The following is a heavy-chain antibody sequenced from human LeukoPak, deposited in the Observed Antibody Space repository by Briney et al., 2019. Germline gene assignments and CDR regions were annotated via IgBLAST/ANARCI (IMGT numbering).Heavy chain of an antibody. CDR1: GYTFPGHY. CDR2: INPSSGGT. D-gene: IGHD5-18*01. CDR3: ARDLRRYSYGDFDY. Sequence: ASVKVSCKASGYTFPGHYIHWVRQAPGQRLEWMGRINPSSGGTNYAQKFQGRVTMTRDTSISTAYMELSSLKSDDTAVYFCARDLRRYSYGDFDYWGQGTLVTVSS. V-gene: IGHV1-2*06. J-gene: IGHJ4*02.